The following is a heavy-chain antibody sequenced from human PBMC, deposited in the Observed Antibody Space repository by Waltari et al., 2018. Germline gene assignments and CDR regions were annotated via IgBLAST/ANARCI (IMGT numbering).Heavy chain of an antibody. J-gene: IGHJ5*02. CDR1: GFLFRDSS. V-gene: IGHV3-73*01. CDR3: GRHDPLDL. Sequence: EEHLVESGGGLVQPGGSLKLSCAASGFLFRDSSIHWVRQASGKGLEWVGRIRTNANNYATSYGASVQGRFTISRDDSRDTAYLQMNSLQIDDTAVYYCGRHDPLDLWGQGTLVAVSS. CDR2: IRTNANNYAT.